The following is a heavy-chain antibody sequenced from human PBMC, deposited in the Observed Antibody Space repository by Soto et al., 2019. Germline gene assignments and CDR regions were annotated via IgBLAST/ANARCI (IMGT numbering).Heavy chain of an antibody. CDR3: AREFMTTVTYFDY. D-gene: IGHD4-17*01. Sequence: GGSLRLSCAASGFTFSDHYMDWVRQAPGKGLEWVGRTRNKANSFTTEYAASVKGRFTIFRDDSKNSLYLQMSSLKTEDTAMYYCAREFMTTVTYFDYWGQGALVTVSS. V-gene: IGHV3-72*01. CDR2: TRNKANSFTT. CDR1: GFTFSDHY. J-gene: IGHJ4*02.